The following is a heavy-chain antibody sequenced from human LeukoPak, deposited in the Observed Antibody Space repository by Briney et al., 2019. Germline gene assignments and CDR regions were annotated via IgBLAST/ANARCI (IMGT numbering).Heavy chain of an antibody. CDR1: GGSISSYY. CDR3: ARASDCGGDCYPMGMDV. Sequence: SETLSLTCSVSGGSISSYYWSWIRQPPGKGLEWIGNIFYTGSTKYNPSLKSRVTISVDTSKNQFSLKLSSVTAADTAVYYCARASDCGGDCYPMGMDVWGQGTTVTVSS. J-gene: IGHJ6*02. CDR2: IFYTGST. D-gene: IGHD2-21*02. V-gene: IGHV4-59*08.